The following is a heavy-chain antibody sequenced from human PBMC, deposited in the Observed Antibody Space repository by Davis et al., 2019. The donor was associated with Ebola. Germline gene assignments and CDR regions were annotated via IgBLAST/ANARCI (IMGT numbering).Heavy chain of an antibody. D-gene: IGHD1-26*01. CDR2: ISAYNGNT. CDR3: ARTSIVGTTTTASDI. J-gene: IGHJ3*02. Sequence: AASVKVSCKASGYTFTSYGISWVRQAPGQGLEWMGWISAYNGNTNYAQKLQGRVTMTTDTSTSTAYMELRSLRSDDTVVYFCARTSIVGTTTTASDIWGQGTKVTVSS. V-gene: IGHV1-18*01. CDR1: GYTFTSYG.